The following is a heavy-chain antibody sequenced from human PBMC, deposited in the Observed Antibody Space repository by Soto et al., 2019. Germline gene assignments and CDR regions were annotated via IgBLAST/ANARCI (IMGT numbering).Heavy chain of an antibody. CDR3: ARRRLVPYYYGMDV. V-gene: IGHV1-3*01. D-gene: IGHD6-19*01. J-gene: IGHJ6*02. Sequence: ASVKVSCKASGYTFTSYAMHWVRQAPGQRLEWMGWINAGNGNTKYSQKFQGRVTITRDTSAGTAYMELSSLRSEDTAVYYCARRRLVPYYYGMDVWGQGTTVTVSS. CDR1: GYTFTSYA. CDR2: INAGNGNT.